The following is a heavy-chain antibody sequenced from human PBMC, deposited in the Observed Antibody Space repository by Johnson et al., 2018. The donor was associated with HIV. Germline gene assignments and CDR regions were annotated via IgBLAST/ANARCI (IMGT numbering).Heavy chain of an antibody. CDR2: ISYDGSNK. V-gene: IGHV3-30-3*01. CDR3: ARRWELHSNAFDI. J-gene: IGHJ3*02. CDR1: GFTFSSYA. Sequence: QVQLVESGGGLIQPGRSLRLSCAASGFTFSSYAMHWVRQAPGKGLEWVAVISYDGSNKYYADSVKGRFTISRDNSKNTLYLQMNNLRAEDTALYYCARRWELHSNAFDIWGQGTMVTVSS. D-gene: IGHD1-26*01.